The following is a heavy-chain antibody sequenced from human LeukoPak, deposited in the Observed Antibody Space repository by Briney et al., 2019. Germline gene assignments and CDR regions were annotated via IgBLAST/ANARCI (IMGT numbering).Heavy chain of an antibody. CDR2: IKNDGAVK. CDR1: GFTFSYHW. D-gene: IGHD5-18*01. Sequence: GGSLRLSCAASGFTFSYHWMTWVRQAPGKGLEWVANIKNDGAVKNYVDSVKGRFTISRDNAKNSLYLQMNSLRAEDTAVYYCAKYTAMVPLDYWGQGTLVTVSS. J-gene: IGHJ4*02. CDR3: AKYTAMVPLDY. V-gene: IGHV3-7*01.